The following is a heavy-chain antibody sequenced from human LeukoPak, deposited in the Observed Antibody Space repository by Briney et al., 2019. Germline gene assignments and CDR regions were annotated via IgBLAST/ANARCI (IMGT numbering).Heavy chain of an antibody. D-gene: IGHD5-12*01. CDR1: GFTVSSNY. J-gene: IGHJ4*02. Sequence: GGSLRLSCAASGFTVSSNYMSWVRQAPGKGLEWVSVIYSGGSTYYADSVKGRFTISRDNSKNTLYLQMNSLRAEDAAVYYCARGLFVATSDYWGQGTLVTVSS. CDR3: ARGLFVATSDY. CDR2: IYSGGST. V-gene: IGHV3-53*01.